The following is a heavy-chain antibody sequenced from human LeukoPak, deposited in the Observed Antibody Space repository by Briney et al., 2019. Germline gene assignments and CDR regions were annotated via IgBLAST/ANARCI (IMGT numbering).Heavy chain of an antibody. CDR1: VYPFNTYD. V-gene: IGHV1-8*01. CDR3: ASEKWVKREGVYYYYGITV. CDR2: MNPNSGNT. J-gene: IGHJ6*02. Sequence: GASVTVSCKASVYPFNTYDINWVRQAPGQGLEWMGWMNPNSGNTNCAQKFKGRVTMTRDTAMGTAYMELSSLTSEDTAVYYCASEKWVKREGVYYYYGITVWGQGTTVTVSS. D-gene: IGHD1-26*01.